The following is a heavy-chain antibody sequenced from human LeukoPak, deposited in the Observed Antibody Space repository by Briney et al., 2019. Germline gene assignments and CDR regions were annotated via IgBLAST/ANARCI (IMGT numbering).Heavy chain of an antibody. CDR3: VKDAGGWLQFGAFDI. CDR1: GFTFMNYA. CDR2: ISSNGGST. V-gene: IGHV3-64D*06. D-gene: IGHD5-24*01. J-gene: IGHJ3*02. Sequence: PGGSLRLSCAASGFTFMNYAMNWVRQVPGKGLEYVSAISSNGGSTYYADSVKGRFTISRDNSKNTLYLQMSSLRAEDTAVYYCVKDAGGWLQFGAFDIWGQGTMVTVSS.